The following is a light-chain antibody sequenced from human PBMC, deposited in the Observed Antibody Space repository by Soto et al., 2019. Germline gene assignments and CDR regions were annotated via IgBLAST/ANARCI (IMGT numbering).Light chain of an antibody. CDR3: CSYAGSSTPYV. V-gene: IGLV2-23*01. CDR1: SSDVGSYNL. Sequence: QSALTQPASVSGSPGQSITISCTGTSSDVGSYNLVTWYQQYSGKAPKLMIYEGSKRPSGVSNRFSGSKSGNTASLTISGLQAEDEADYYCCSYAGSSTPYVFGTGTKLTV. J-gene: IGLJ1*01. CDR2: EGS.